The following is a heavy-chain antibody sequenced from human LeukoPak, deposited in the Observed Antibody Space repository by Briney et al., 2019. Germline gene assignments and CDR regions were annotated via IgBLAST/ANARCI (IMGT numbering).Heavy chain of an antibody. J-gene: IGHJ5*02. CDR3: ARGANTIFGVVIIRGWFDP. CDR2: INHSGST. V-gene: IGHV4-34*01. D-gene: IGHD3-3*01. Sequence: SETLSLTCAVYGGSFSGYYWSWIRQPPGKGLEWIGEINHSGSTNYNPSLKSRVTISVDTSKNQFSLKLSSVTAADTAVYYCARGANTIFGVVIIRGWFDPWGQGTLVTVSS. CDR1: GGSFSGYY.